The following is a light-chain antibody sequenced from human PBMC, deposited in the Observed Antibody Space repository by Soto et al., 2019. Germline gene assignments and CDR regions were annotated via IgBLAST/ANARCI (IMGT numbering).Light chain of an antibody. J-gene: IGKJ5*01. V-gene: IGKV1-17*03. CDR2: AAS. CDR1: QGISNS. Sequence: DIQMTQSPSAMSASVGDSVTITCRASQGISNSLAWFQQKPGKVPQRLIYAASTLQSGVPSRFSGSGSGTEFTLTITSLQPEDFATYYCQQLNSFPITFGQGTRLEIK. CDR3: QQLNSFPIT.